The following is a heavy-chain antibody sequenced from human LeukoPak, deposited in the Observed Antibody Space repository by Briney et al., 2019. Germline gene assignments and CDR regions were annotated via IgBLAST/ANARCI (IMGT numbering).Heavy chain of an antibody. Sequence: SETLSLTCTVSGGSISSYYWSWIRQPPGKGLEWIGSIYYSGSTYYNPSLKSRVTISVDTSKNQFSLKLSSVTAADTAVYYCARETGYSSDGGYWGQGTLVTVSS. CDR1: GGSISSYY. V-gene: IGHV4-39*07. CDR3: ARETGYSSDGGY. CDR2: IYYSGST. D-gene: IGHD6-19*01. J-gene: IGHJ4*02.